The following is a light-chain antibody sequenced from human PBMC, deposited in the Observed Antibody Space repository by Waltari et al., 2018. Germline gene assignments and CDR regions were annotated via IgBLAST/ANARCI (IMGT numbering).Light chain of an antibody. J-gene: IGLJ2*01. CDR2: EDN. V-gene: IGLV3-10*01. Sequence: SYELPQPPSVSVSPGQTARITCSGHALPNKYAYWYQQKSGQAPVLVIYEDNKRRSGIPERFSGSSSGTMVTLTISGAQVEDEGDYYCYSTDRTGKQRVFGGGTKLTVL. CDR3: YSTDRTGKQRV. CDR1: ALPNKY.